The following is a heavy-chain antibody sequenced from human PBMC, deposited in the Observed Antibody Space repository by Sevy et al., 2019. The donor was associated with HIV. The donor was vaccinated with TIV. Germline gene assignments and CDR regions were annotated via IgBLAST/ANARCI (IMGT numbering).Heavy chain of an antibody. D-gene: IGHD3-16*01. V-gene: IGHV3-7*01. CDR3: AHETFGRFES. CDR1: GFTFSANW. J-gene: IGHJ4*02. Sequence: GGSLRLSCAASGFTFSANWMNWFRQAPGKGGEWVPNIKADGRDKHYVDFVEGRFTISGDNAKNLLFLQMNSLRVEDTAVYYCAHETFGRFESWGQGTLVTVSS. CDR2: IKADGRDK.